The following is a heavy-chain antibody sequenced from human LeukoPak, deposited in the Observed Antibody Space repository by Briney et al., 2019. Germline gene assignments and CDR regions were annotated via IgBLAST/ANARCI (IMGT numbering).Heavy chain of an antibody. J-gene: IGHJ5*02. CDR1: GYSISSGYY. CDR2: IYHCGST. V-gene: IGHV4-38-2*02. D-gene: IGHD3-9*01. CDR3: ARDQTHYDILTGYYGNWFDP. Sequence: PSETLSLTCTVSGYSISSGYYWGWIRQPPGKGLEWIGSIYHCGSTYYNPSLKSRVTISVDTSKNQFSLKLSSVTAADTAVYYCARDQTHYDILTGYYGNWFDPWGQGTLVTVSS.